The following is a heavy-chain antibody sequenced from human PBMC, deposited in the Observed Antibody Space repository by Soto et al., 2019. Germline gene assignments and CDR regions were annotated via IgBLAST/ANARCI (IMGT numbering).Heavy chain of an antibody. CDR3: TTGPRATSHGTGAF. D-gene: IGHD3-10*01. CDR2: IDYDGIST. J-gene: IGHJ4*02. V-gene: IGHV3-74*01. Sequence: PWGSRRLSCSSCVFTFSMDWMHWFRQVPGKWPEWVSRIDYDGISTNYAYSVKGRFTISRDNAKNPLYLQMNAFRVEDTGVDYCTTGPRATSHGTGAFWGQGTLVPVPQ. CDR1: VFTFSMDW.